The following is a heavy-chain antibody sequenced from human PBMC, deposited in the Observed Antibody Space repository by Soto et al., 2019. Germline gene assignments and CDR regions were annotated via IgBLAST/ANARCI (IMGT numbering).Heavy chain of an antibody. J-gene: IGHJ4*02. D-gene: IGHD5-12*01. CDR1: GGTFSSYA. Sequence: QVQLVQSGAEVKKPGSSVKVSCKASGGTFSSYAISWVRQAPGQGLEWMGGIIPIFGTANYAQKFQGRVTITADESTSTAYMELSSLRSEDTAVYYCASSVSGLLDLNIVATLGDYWGQGTLVTVSS. V-gene: IGHV1-69*12. CDR3: ASSVSGLLDLNIVATLGDY. CDR2: IIPIFGTA.